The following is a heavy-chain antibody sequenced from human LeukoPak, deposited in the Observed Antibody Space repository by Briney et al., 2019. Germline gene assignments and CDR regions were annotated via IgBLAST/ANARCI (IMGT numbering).Heavy chain of an antibody. CDR3: ARETLYCSSTSCYMYYFDY. V-gene: IGHV4-4*07. D-gene: IGHD2-2*02. CDR1: GGSISSYY. J-gene: IGHJ4*02. CDR2: IYTSGST. Sequence: PSETLSLTCTVSGGSISSYYWSWIRQPAGKGLEWIGRIYTSGSTNYNPSLKSRVTMSVDTSKNRFSLKLSSVTAADTAVYYCARETLYCSSTSCYMYYFDYWGQGTLVTVSS.